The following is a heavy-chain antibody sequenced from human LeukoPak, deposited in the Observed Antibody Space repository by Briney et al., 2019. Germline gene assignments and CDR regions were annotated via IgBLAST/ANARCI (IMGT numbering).Heavy chain of an antibody. D-gene: IGHD3-22*01. CDR3: ARDLRVVITGSFDS. CDR2: INWNGDST. J-gene: IGHJ4*02. V-gene: IGHV3-20*04. Sequence: PGGSLRLSCAASGFTFSSYRMNWVRQAPGKGLEWVSGINWNGDSTDYADSVKGRFTISRDNAKNSLYLQMNSLRAEDTALYYCARDLRVVITGSFDSWGQGTLVTVSS. CDR1: GFTFSSYR.